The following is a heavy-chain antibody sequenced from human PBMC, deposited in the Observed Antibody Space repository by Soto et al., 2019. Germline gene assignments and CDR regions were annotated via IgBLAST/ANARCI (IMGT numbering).Heavy chain of an antibody. CDR1: GFTLSCCG. V-gene: IGHV3-30*18. CDR2: ITYDGGDK. Sequence: QVQVVESGGGVVQPGRSLRLSCAASGFTLSCCGMHWVRQATGKGLEWVGVITYDGGDKHYADSVKGRFTISRDSSENTVYLQMDSLRVEYSVIEYCAKAQSISYCGVGDYWGEGTLVTVSP. CDR3: AKAQSISYCGVGDY. J-gene: IGHJ4*02. D-gene: IGHD1-26*01.